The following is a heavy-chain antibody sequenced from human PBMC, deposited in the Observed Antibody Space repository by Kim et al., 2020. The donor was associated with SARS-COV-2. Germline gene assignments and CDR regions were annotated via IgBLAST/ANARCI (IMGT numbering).Heavy chain of an antibody. D-gene: IGHD2-15*01. Sequence: ASVKVSCKASGYTFTSYCISWVRQAPGQGLEWMGWISAYNGNTNYAQKLQGRVTMTTDTSTSTAYMELRSLRSDDTAVYYCARDRGAWGGSGGSCHLNWFDTWGKGTLVSVA. CDR3: ARDRGAWGGSGGSCHLNWFDT. J-gene: IGHJ5*02. V-gene: IGHV1-18*01. CDR2: ISAYNGNT. CDR1: GYTFTSYC.